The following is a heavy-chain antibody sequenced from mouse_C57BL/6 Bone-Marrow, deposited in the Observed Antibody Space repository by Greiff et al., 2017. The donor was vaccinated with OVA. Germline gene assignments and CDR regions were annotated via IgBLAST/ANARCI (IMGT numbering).Heavy chain of an antibody. J-gene: IGHJ3*01. D-gene: IGHD2-5*01. CDR1: GYTFTSYG. Sequence: QVQLKESGAELARPGASVKLSCKASGYTFTSYGISWVKQRTGQGLEWIGEIYPRSGNTYYNEKFKGKATLTADKSSSTAYMELRSLTSEDAAVYFCRYSNYGGVFAYWGQGTLVTVSA. CDR3: RYSNYGGVFAY. CDR2: IYPRSGNT. V-gene: IGHV1-81*01.